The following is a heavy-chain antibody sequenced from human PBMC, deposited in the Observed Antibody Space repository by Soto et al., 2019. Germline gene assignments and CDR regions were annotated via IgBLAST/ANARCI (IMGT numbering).Heavy chain of an antibody. D-gene: IGHD6-19*01. CDR2: ISGNGDSA. CDR1: GFTFRDYA. J-gene: IGHJ4*02. Sequence: VQLLESGGGLVQPGGSLRLSCAASGFTFRDYAMNWVRLSPGKGLEWVSDISGNGDSARHADSVKGRFTISRDNSRNTLYLQVNSLRVDDTAVYYCGKERRGSGWSVCNFWGQGTLVTVSS. V-gene: IGHV3-23*01. CDR3: GKERRGSGWSVCNF.